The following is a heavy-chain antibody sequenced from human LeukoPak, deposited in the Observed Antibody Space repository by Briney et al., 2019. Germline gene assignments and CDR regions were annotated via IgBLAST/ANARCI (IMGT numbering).Heavy chain of an antibody. V-gene: IGHV4-31*03. Sequence: SETLSLTCTVSGGSISSGGYYWSWIRQHPGKGLEWIGYIYYSGSTYYNPSLKSRVTISVDTSKNQFSLKLSSVTAADTAVYYCARVTGTLAYFDYWGQGTLVTVSS. D-gene: IGHD1-1*01. CDR2: IYYSGST. CDR3: ARVTGTLAYFDY. CDR1: GGSISSGGYY. J-gene: IGHJ4*02.